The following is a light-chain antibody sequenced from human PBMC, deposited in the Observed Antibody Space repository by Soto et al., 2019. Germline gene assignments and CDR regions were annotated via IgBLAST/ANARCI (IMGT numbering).Light chain of an antibody. CDR3: VAWDDSLNGQV. CDR1: SSNIGSNI. Sequence: HSVLTPPPSTSVTPGQRVAISCSGSSSNIGSNIVNWYQQLPGTAPKLLIYTNNQRPSGVPDRFSGSKSGTSASLAISGLQSEDEADYYCVAWDDSLNGQVFGTGTKVTVL. CDR2: TNN. V-gene: IGLV1-44*01. J-gene: IGLJ1*01.